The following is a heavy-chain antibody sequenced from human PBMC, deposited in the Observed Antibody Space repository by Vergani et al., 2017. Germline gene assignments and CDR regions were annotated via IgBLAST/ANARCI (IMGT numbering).Heavy chain of an antibody. CDR1: GGSISSSSYY. Sequence: QLQLQESGPGLVKPSETLSLTCTVSGGSISSSSYYWGWIRQPPGKGLEWIGSIYYSGSTYYNPSLKSRVTISVDTSKNQFSLKLSSVTAADTAVYYCARHGDSSGWYLRGAEXFQHWGQGTLVTVSS. D-gene: IGHD6-19*01. J-gene: IGHJ1*01. CDR2: IYYSGST. V-gene: IGHV4-39*01. CDR3: ARHGDSSGWYLRGAEXFQH.